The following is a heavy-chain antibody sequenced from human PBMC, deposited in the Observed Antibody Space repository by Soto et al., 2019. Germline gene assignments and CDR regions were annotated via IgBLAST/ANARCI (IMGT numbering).Heavy chain of an antibody. J-gene: IGHJ4*02. CDR2: ITTYNGNR. D-gene: IGHD6-19*01. V-gene: IGHV1-18*01. CDR1: GYTFKNYG. CDR3: ARDAQPKGVAADGASDY. Sequence: QVQLVQSGPEVKNPGASVKVSCKASGYTFKNYGIKWVRQAPGHGLEWVGWITTYNGNRYSAEKFQGRVTMTTDTSTSTTYVELRSLTSDDTGAYYCARDAQPKGVAADGASDYWGQGTLVTVSS.